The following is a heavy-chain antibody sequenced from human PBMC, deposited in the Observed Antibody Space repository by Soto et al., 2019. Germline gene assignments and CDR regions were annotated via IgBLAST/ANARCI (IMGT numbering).Heavy chain of an antibody. CDR3: AKDRALGAAVVPYYYYGMDV. J-gene: IGHJ6*02. D-gene: IGHD3-10*01. Sequence: HPGGSLRLSCAASGFNFNSYAMSWVRQATGKGLEWVSAISGSGGSKYYADSVKGRFTISRDNSKNTLYLQMNSLRAEDTAVYYCAKDRALGAAVVPYYYYGMDVWGQGTTVTVSS. V-gene: IGHV3-23*01. CDR1: GFNFNSYA. CDR2: ISGSGGSK.